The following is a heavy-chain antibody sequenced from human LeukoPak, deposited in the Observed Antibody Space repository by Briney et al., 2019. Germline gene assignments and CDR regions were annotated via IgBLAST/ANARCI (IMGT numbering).Heavy chain of an antibody. CDR3: AKASSPSSGCITY. Sequence: PGGSLRLSCAASGFTFSSYAMSWVRQAPGKGLEWVSGISGTGGNTDHADSVKGRFTISRDNSTDTLYLQMNSLRAEDTAIYYCAKASSPSSGCITYWGQGPLVTASS. J-gene: IGHJ4*02. D-gene: IGHD3-22*01. V-gene: IGHV3-23*01. CDR1: GFTFSSYA. CDR2: ISGTGGNT.